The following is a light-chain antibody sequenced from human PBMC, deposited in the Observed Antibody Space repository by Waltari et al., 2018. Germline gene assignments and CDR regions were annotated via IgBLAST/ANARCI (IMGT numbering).Light chain of an antibody. V-gene: IGKV1-5*03. Sequence: DIQMTQSPSTLSASIGDRVTITCRASQGIDRWLAWYQQRPGRAPRLLIYKASSLQSGVPSRFSGSGSGTEFSLTISSLQPDDFATYYCQQFYDYEFTFGPGTKVDI. CDR1: QGIDRW. J-gene: IGKJ3*01. CDR2: KAS. CDR3: QQFYDYEFT.